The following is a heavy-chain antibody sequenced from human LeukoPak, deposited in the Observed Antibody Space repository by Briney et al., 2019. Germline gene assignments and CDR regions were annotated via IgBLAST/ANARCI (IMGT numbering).Heavy chain of an antibody. V-gene: IGHV4-34*01. Sequence: PSETLSLTCAVYGGSFSGYYWSWIRQPPGKGLEWIGEINHSGSTNYNPSLKSRVTISVDTSKNQFSLKLSSVTAADTAVYYCARGRSSGYTRDYYYYYGMDVWGQGTTVTVSS. D-gene: IGHD3-22*01. CDR2: INHSGST. CDR3: ARGRSSGYTRDYYYYYGMDV. CDR1: GGSFSGYY. J-gene: IGHJ6*02.